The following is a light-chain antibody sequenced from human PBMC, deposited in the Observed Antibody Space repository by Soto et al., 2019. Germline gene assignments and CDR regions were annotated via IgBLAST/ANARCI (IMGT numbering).Light chain of an antibody. CDR2: AAS. CDR1: QSISSY. CDR3: QQSYSTPWT. V-gene: IGKV1-39*01. Sequence: DIQMTQSPSSLSASVGYRFTITCRASQSISSYLNWYQQKPGKAPKLLIYAASGLQSGVPSRFSGSGSGTEFTLTISSLQPEDSATYYCQQSYSTPWTFGQGTTGDIK. J-gene: IGKJ1*01.